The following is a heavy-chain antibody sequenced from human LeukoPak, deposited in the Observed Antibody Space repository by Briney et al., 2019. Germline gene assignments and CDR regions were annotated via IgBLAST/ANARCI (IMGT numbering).Heavy chain of an antibody. D-gene: IGHD4-17*01. V-gene: IGHV3-53*01. J-gene: IGHJ6*02. CDR3: AGHYGDSPFYYYGMDV. CDR1: GFTVSNNY. Sequence: GGSLRLSCAASGFTVSNNYMSWVRQAPGKGLEWVSVIYSGGSTYYADSVKGRFTISRDNSKNTLYLQMNSLRAEDTAVYYCAGHYGDSPFYYYGMDVWGQGTTVTVSS. CDR2: IYSGGST.